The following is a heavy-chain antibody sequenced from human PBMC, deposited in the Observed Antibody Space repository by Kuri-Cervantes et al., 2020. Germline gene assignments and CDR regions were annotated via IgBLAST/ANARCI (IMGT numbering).Heavy chain of an antibody. J-gene: IGHJ3*01. CDR3: ASQIVVVTGGDALDL. V-gene: IGHV4-39*01. CDR2: TLYSGNT. D-gene: IGHD2-21*02. Sequence: SETLSLTCSVSGGSIGSSDKYWAWIRQPPGKGLEWIGSTLYSGNTYYNASLKSRVTIAVDTSKNLLSLKLNSVTASDTAVYYCASQIVVVTGGDALDLWGQGTMVTVSS. CDR1: GGSIGSSDKY.